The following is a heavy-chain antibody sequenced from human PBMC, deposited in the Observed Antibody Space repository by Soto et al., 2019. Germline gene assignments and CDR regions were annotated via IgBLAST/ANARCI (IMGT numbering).Heavy chain of an antibody. CDR1: GGTFSSYA. V-gene: IGHV1-69*13. Sequence: ASVKVSCKASGGTFSSYAISWVRQAPGQGLEWMGGIIPIFGTANYAQKFQGRVTITADESTSTAYMELSSLRSEDTAVYYCSRDPGYYDSSGYSLDYWGQGTLVNVS. CDR3: SRDPGYYDSSGYSLDY. D-gene: IGHD3-22*01. J-gene: IGHJ4*02. CDR2: IIPIFGTA.